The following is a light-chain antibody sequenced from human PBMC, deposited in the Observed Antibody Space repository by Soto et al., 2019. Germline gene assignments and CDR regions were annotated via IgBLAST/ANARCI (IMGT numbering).Light chain of an antibody. Sequence: DIQLTQSPSVLSASVGDTVTITCRASQALSNYLAWYQQKPGKAPDLLIYSASTLQSGVPSRFSGSGSETEFSLTIRALQPEDFAVYYCLHHGSSLWTFGQGTKVDNK. CDR3: LHHGSSLWT. CDR1: QALSNY. CDR2: SAS. V-gene: IGKV1-9*01. J-gene: IGKJ1*01.